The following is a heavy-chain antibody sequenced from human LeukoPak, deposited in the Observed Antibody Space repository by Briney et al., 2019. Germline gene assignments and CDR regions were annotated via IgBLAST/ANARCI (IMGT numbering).Heavy chain of an antibody. CDR1: GFTFSSYA. D-gene: IGHD3-3*01. V-gene: IGHV3-23*01. Sequence: GGSLRLSCAASGFTFSSYAMSWVRQTPGKGLEWVSGIRGSGGSTYYADSVKGRFTISRDNSKNTLYLQMNSLRAEDAALYYCASLADFWSAFDYWGQGTLVTVSS. CDR2: IRGSGGST. J-gene: IGHJ4*02. CDR3: ASLADFWSAFDY.